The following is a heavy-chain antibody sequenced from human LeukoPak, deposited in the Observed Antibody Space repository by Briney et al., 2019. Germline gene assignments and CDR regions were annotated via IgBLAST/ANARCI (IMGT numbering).Heavy chain of an antibody. D-gene: IGHD6-19*01. V-gene: IGHV3-74*01. Sequence: GGSLRLSCAVSGFTFRSYWMHWVRQVPGKGLERVSRINSDGSSTTYADPVKGRFTISRDSAKNTLYLQMNSLRAEDTAVYYCARGAIAVAVTTFDYWGQGTLVTVSS. CDR1: GFTFRSYW. J-gene: IGHJ4*02. CDR2: INSDGSST. CDR3: ARGAIAVAVTTFDY.